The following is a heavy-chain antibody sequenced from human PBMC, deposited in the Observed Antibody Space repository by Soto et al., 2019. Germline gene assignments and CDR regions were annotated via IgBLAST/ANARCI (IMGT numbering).Heavy chain of an antibody. Sequence: LLESGGGLVQPGGSLRLSCAASGFTYSNIWMSWVRRSPEKGPDWVASISPDGGEIYYVDSVKGRFTISRDNTRNSLYLQMNSLRAEDTAVYYCAKGPRWGQGTLVTVSS. CDR3: AKGPR. V-gene: IGHV3-7*01. J-gene: IGHJ4*02. CDR1: GFTYSNIW. CDR2: ISPDGGEI.